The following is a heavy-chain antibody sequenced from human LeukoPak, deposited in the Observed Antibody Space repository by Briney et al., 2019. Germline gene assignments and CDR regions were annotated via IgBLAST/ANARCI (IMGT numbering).Heavy chain of an antibody. CDR2: ISSSSSYI. CDR1: GFTFSSYS. V-gene: IGHV3-21*04. D-gene: IGHD3-22*01. CDR3: AKEKDSSGYFDY. J-gene: IGHJ4*02. Sequence: GGSLRLSCAASGFTFSSYSMNWVRQAPGKGLEWVSSISSSSSYIYYADSVKGRFTISRDNSKNTLYLQMNSLRVEDTAVYFCAKEKDSSGYFDYWGQGTLVTVSS.